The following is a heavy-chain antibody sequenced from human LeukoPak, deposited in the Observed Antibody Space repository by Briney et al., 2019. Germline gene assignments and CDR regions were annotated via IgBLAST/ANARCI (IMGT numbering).Heavy chain of an antibody. CDR3: ARGGSSSFLYYFDY. D-gene: IGHD6-6*01. J-gene: IGHJ4*02. CDR2: ISYDGSKE. CDR1: GFTFSSYS. Sequence: GGPLRLSCAASGFTFSSYSMHWVRQAPGKGLEWVAVISYDGSKEHYADPVKGRFSISRDNSKNTLYLQMSSLRTEDTAVYYCARGGSSSFLYYFDYWGQGTLVTVSS. V-gene: IGHV3-30*04.